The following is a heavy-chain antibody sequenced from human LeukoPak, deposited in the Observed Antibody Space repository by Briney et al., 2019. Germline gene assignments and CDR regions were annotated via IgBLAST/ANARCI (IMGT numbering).Heavy chain of an antibody. Sequence: GRSLRLSCAASGFTFSSYEMNWVRQASGKGLEWVSYISSSGSTIYYADSVKGRFTISRDNAKNSLYLQMNSLRAEDTAVYYCARGPLGYDILTGYTPRYFDYWGQGTLVTVSS. CDR2: ISSSGSTI. J-gene: IGHJ4*02. V-gene: IGHV3-48*03. CDR3: ARGPLGYDILTGYTPRYFDY. CDR1: GFTFSSYE. D-gene: IGHD3-9*01.